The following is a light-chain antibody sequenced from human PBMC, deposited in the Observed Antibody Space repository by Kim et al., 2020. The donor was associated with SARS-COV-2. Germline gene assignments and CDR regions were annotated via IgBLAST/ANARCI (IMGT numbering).Light chain of an antibody. Sequence: ASDRLTSTLTSGHSNSVSAWHPHQPEQGPRYLPKLNTYGSHTKGAGIPARFSASRSAGEGYLVISSLQPEDEADYYCQTWGTSIQVFGGGTQLTVL. J-gene: IGLJ2*01. V-gene: IGLV4-69*01. CDR3: QTWGTSIQV. CDR2: LNTYGSH. CDR1: SGHSNSV.